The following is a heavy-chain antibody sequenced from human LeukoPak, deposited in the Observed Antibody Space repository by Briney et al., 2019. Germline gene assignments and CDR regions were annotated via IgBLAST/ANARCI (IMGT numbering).Heavy chain of an antibody. CDR1: GFTFSSYG. V-gene: IGHV3-30*02. D-gene: IGHD2-15*01. CDR3: AKMSVVVAALKQTSSQGTPTLDY. J-gene: IGHJ4*02. Sequence: GGSLRLSCAASGFTFSSYGMHWVRQAPGKGLEWVAFIRYDGSNKYYADSVKGRFTISRDNSKNTLYLQMNSLRAEDTAVYYCAKMSVVVAALKQTSSQGTPTLDYWGQGTLVTVSS. CDR2: IRYDGSNK.